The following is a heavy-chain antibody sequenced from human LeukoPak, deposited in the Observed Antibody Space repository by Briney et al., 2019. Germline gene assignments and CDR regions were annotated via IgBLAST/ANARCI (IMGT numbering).Heavy chain of an antibody. CDR1: GFTFSNYW. J-gene: IGHJ4*02. V-gene: IGHV3-21*01. CDR3: AREEDYSKALSGPSSY. D-gene: IGHD4-11*01. CDR2: ISSSSSYI. Sequence: GGSLRLSCAASGFTFSNYWMSWVRQAPGKGLEWVSSISSSSSYIYYADPVKGRFTISRDNAKNSLYLQMNSLRAEDTAVYYCAREEDYSKALSGPSSYWGQGTLVTVSS.